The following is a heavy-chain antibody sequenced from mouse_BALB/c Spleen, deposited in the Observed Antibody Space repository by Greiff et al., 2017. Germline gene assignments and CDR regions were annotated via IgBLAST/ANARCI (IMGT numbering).Heavy chain of an antibody. CDR2: ISSGGGST. J-gene: IGHJ2*01. Sequence: EVQRVESGGGLVKPGGSLKLSCAASGFAFSSYDMSWVRQTPEKRLEWVAYISSGGGSTYYPDTVKGRFTISRDNAKNTLYLQMSSLKSEDTAMYYCARQGWDGVFDYWGQGTTLTVSS. D-gene: IGHD4-1*01. CDR3: ARQGWDGVFDY. V-gene: IGHV5-12-1*01. CDR1: GFAFSSYD.